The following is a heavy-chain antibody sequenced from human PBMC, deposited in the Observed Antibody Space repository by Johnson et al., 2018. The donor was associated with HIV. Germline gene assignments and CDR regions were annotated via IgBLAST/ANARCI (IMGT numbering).Heavy chain of an antibody. V-gene: IGHV3-66*01. CDR3: ARDPQQWLDVGAFDI. CDR2: IYSGGST. J-gene: IGHJ3*02. Sequence: VQLVESGGGVVQPGRSLRLSCAASGFTFSDYYMSWIRQAPGKGLEWVSVIYSGGSTYYADSVKGRFTISRDNSKNTLYLQMNSLRAEDTAVYYCARDPQQWLDVGAFDIWGQGTMVTVSS. CDR1: GFTFSDYY. D-gene: IGHD6-19*01.